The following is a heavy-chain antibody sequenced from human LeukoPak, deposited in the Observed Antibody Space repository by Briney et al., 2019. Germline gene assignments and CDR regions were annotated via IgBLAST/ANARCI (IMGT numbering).Heavy chain of an antibody. D-gene: IGHD4-17*01. V-gene: IGHV1-69*16. Sequence: GSSVRVSCKASGGTFMRHSICWVRQAPGQGLEWMGGIIPILAAADYPQKYQGRVTITTDESTSTVFMELSSITSEDSAVYYCASKVITGTTKDQYFESWGQGTLVTVSS. CDR3: ASKVITGTTKDQYFES. CDR2: IIPILAAA. CDR1: GGTFMRHS. J-gene: IGHJ4*02.